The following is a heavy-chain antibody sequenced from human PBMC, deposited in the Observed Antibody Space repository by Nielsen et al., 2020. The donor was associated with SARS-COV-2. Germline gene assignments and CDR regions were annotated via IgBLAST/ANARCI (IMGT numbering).Heavy chain of an antibody. D-gene: IGHD1-26*01. CDR3: ARIYSGSGDY. Sequence: GESLKISCAASGFTFSSYSMNWVRQAPGKGLEWVSSISSSSSCIYYADSVKGRFTISRDNAKNSLYLQMNSLRAEDTAVYYCARIYSGSGDYWGQGTLVTVSS. CDR2: ISSSSSCI. J-gene: IGHJ4*02. V-gene: IGHV3-21*01. CDR1: GFTFSSYS.